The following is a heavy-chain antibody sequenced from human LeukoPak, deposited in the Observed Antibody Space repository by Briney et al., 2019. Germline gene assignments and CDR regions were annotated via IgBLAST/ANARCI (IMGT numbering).Heavy chain of an antibody. CDR3: AKDQGPSVSSGYYFDY. CDR1: GFTFSSYG. Sequence: PGRSLRLSCAASGFTFSSYGMHWVRQAPGKGLEWVAVIWYDGSNKYYADSVKGRFTISRDNSKNTLYLQMNSLRAEDTAVYYCAKDQGPSVSSGYYFDYWGQGTLVTVSS. CDR2: IWYDGSNK. J-gene: IGHJ4*02. V-gene: IGHV3-33*06. D-gene: IGHD3-22*01.